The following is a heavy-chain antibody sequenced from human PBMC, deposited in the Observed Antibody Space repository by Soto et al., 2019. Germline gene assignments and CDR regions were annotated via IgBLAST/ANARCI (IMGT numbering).Heavy chain of an antibody. V-gene: IGHV3-9*01. CDR3: AKDRAVIVPSSTSYFHYYGMDV. J-gene: IGHJ6*02. CDR2: VGWNGGKI. CDR1: GFNLDDFT. Sequence: VQLVESGGALVQPGRSLRLSCAASGFNLDDFTMHWVRQAPGKGLEWVSGVGWNGGKIVYADSVKGRFTVSRDNTKNCLYLEIHSLRPEDTAIYYCAKDRAVIVPSSTSYFHYYGMDVWGQGTTVTVS. D-gene: IGHD3-22*01.